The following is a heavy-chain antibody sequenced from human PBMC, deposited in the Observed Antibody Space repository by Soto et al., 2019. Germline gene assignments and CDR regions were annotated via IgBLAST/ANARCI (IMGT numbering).Heavy chain of an antibody. V-gene: IGHV2-26*01. CDR3: ARFTMIRGELSDHHYGMDV. D-gene: IGHD3-10*01. CDR2: ISSTGEE. Sequence: QVTLRESGPGLVKATETLTLACTVSGVSLSDLGMAVSWIRQPPGKALEWLAYISSTGEESHSPSLRSRYSISMDNTRTQVVLTMTNMAPEDTATYYCARFTMIRGELSDHHYGMDVWGQGTTVTVSS. CDR1: GVSLSDLGMA. J-gene: IGHJ6*02.